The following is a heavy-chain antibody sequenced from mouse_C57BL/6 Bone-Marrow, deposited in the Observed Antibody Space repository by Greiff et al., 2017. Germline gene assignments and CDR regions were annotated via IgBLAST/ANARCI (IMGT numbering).Heavy chain of an antibody. D-gene: IGHD1-1*01. CDR3: ARWRITTVVATDY. J-gene: IGHJ2*01. CDR1: GYSFTDYN. V-gene: IGHV1-39*01. CDR2: INPNYGTT. Sequence: VHVKQSGPELVKPGASVKISCKASGYSFTDYNMNWVKQSNGKSLEWIGVINPNYGTTSYNQKFKGKATLTVDQSSSTAYMQLNSLTSEDSAVYYCARWRITTVVATDYWGQGTTLTVSS.